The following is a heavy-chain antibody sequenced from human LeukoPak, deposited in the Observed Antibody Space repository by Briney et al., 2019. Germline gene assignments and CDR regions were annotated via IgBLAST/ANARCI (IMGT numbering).Heavy chain of an antibody. D-gene: IGHD3-10*01. J-gene: IGHJ6*02. CDR1: GGSINSGY. CDR3: ARAWGSGSYRVYGMDV. CDR2: LYPSGST. V-gene: IGHV4-59*01. Sequence: PSETLSLTCSVSGGSINSGYWSWIRQPPGKGLEWIGLLYPSGSTNYNPSLKSRVTISVDTSKNQFSLKLSSVTAADTAVYYCARAWGSGSYRVYGMDVWGQGTTVTVSS.